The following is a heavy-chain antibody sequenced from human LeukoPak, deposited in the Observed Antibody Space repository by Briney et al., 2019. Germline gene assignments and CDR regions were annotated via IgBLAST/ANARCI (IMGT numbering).Heavy chain of an antibody. D-gene: IGHD2-2*01. CDR3: ARDIRDPAAPSYYYYYGMDV. CDR1: GFTFSSYS. CDR2: ISSSSSYI. V-gene: IGHV3-21*01. Sequence: PGGSLRLSCAASGFTFSSYSMNWVRQAPGKGLEWVSSISSSSSYIYYADSVKGRFTISRDNAKNSLYLQMNSLRAEDTAVYYCARDIRDPAAPSYYYYYGMDVWGQGTTVTVS. J-gene: IGHJ6*02.